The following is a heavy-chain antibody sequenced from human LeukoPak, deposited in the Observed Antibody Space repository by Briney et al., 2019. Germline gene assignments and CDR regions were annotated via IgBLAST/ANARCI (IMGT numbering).Heavy chain of an antibody. CDR2: INKDASEV. CDR1: GFTFSDYW. CDR3: ATYTQHFGAPGTDY. V-gene: IGHV3-7*01. D-gene: IGHD3-10*01. Sequence: PGGSLRLSCAVSGFTFSDYWMRWVRQAPGKGLEWVASINKDASEVQYVDSVKGRFTISRDNAKNSVYLQMTSLGAEDTAVYYCATYTQHFGAPGTDYWGLGTLVTVSS. J-gene: IGHJ4*02.